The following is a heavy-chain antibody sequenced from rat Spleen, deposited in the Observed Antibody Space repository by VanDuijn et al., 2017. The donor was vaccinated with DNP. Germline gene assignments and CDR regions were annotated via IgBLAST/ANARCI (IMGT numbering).Heavy chain of an antibody. CDR1: GITFSNSG. J-gene: IGHJ2*01. CDR2: ISPSGGGT. D-gene: IGHD1-12*02. V-gene: IGHV5-19*01. Sequence: EVQLVESGGGLVQPGRSLKLSCAASGITFSNSGMHWIRQAPTKGLEWVTSISPSGGGTYYRDSVKGRFTISRDNAKSTLYLQMYSLRSEDMATYYCVRPDYYDGSYPHYWGQGVMVTVSS. CDR3: VRPDYYDGSYPHY.